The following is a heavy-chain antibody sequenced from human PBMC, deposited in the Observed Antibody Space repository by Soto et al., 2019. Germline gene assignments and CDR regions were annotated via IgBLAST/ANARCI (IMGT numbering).Heavy chain of an antibody. J-gene: IGHJ2*01. CDR2: IYYSGST. CDR1: GGSVSSGSYY. CDR3: SAYYYDSSGYVGWYFDL. Sequence: QVQLQESGPGLVKPSETLSLTCTVSGGSVSSGSYYWSWIRQPPGKGLEWIGYIYYSGSTNYNPSLKSRVTISVDTSKNQFSLKLSAMTAADTAVYYCSAYYYDSSGYVGWYFDLWGRGTLVTVSS. V-gene: IGHV4-61*01. D-gene: IGHD3-22*01.